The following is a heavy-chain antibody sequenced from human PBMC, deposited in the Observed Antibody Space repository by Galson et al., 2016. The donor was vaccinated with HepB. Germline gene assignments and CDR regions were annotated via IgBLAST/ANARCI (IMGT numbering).Heavy chain of an antibody. CDR3: AKVETTAFLPFDF. Sequence: SLRLSCAASGFIFGSYAMSWVRQAPGKGLERVSGISGSGGTTFYADSVKGRFTISRDNSKNTLFLQMDSLRAEDSAIYFCAKVETTAFLPFDFWGQGTLVTVSS. V-gene: IGHV3-23*01. CDR1: GFIFGSYA. CDR2: ISGSGGTT. J-gene: IGHJ4*02. D-gene: IGHD5-18*01.